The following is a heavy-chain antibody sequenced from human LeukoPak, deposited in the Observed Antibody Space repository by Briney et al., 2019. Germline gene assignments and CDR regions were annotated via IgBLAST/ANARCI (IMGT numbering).Heavy chain of an antibody. D-gene: IGHD2-2*01. Sequence: PGGSLRLSCAASGFTFSSYAMHWVRQAPGKGLEWVAVISYVGSNKYYADSVKGRFTISRDNSKNTLYLQMNSLRAEDTAVYYCARDGGPDYCSSTSCYPGLDYWGQGTLVTVSS. CDR2: ISYVGSNK. V-gene: IGHV3-30*04. J-gene: IGHJ4*02. CDR3: ARDGGPDYCSSTSCYPGLDY. CDR1: GFTFSSYA.